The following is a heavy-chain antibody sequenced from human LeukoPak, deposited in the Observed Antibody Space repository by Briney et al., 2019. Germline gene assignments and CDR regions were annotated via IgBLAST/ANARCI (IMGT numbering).Heavy chain of an antibody. D-gene: IGHD5-18*01. J-gene: IGHJ6*02. CDR3: ARDRTAMVSTDYYYGMDV. V-gene: IGHV3-30-3*01. Sequence: GGSLRLSCAASGFTFSSYAMHWVRQAPGKGLEWVAVISYDGSNKYYADSVKGRFTISRDNSKNTLYLQMNSLRAEDTAVYYCARDRTAMVSTDYYYGMDVWGQGTTVTVSS. CDR1: GFTFSSYA. CDR2: ISYDGSNK.